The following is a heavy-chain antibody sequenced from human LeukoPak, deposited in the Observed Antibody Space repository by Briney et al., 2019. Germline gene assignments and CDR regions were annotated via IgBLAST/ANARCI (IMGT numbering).Heavy chain of an antibody. CDR2: IIPIFGTA. V-gene: IGHV1-69*13. Sequence: SVKVSCKASGGTFSSYAISWVRQAPGQGLEWMGGIIPIFGTANYAQKFQGRVTITADESTSTAYMELSSLRSEDTAVYYCARDKVRVVPAAPRFDAFDIWGQGTMVTVSS. J-gene: IGHJ3*02. CDR3: ARDKVRVVPAAPRFDAFDI. CDR1: GGTFSSYA. D-gene: IGHD2-2*01.